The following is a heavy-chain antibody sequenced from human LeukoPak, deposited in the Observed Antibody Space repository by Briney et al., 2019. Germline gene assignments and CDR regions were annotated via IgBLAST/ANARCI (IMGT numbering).Heavy chain of an antibody. CDR1: GFTFSSYG. V-gene: IGHV3-30*02. CDR3: AKDGLVGAPNDAFDI. D-gene: IGHD1-26*01. CDR2: IRYDGSNK. Sequence: GGSLRLSCAASGFTFSSYGMHWVRQAPGKGLEWVAFIRYDGSNKYYADSVKGRFTISRDNSKNTPYLQMNSLRAEDTAVYYCAKDGLVGAPNDAFDIWGQGTMVTVSS. J-gene: IGHJ3*02.